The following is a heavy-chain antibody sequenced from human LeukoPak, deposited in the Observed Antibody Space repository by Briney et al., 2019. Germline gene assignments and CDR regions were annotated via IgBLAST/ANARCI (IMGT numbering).Heavy chain of an antibody. Sequence: GGSLRLSCAASGFTFSNYFMGWVRQAPGTGLEWVSSIRGSGSTTYYGDSVKGRFTISRDNSKNTLYLQMNSLRAEDTAVYYCAKDIATGLWFGELFRTDYYGMDVWGQGTTVTVSS. CDR2: IRGSGSTT. CDR3: AKDIATGLWFGELFRTDYYGMDV. V-gene: IGHV3-23*01. J-gene: IGHJ6*02. CDR1: GFTFSNYF. D-gene: IGHD3-10*01.